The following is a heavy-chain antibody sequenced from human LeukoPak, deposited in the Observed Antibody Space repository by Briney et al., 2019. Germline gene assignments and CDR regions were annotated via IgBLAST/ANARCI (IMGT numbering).Heavy chain of an antibody. CDR3: ARDWYCPNDVCYNCFDP. CDR1: GYRFTRYG. CDR2: MSTDNGKT. J-gene: IGHJ5*02. V-gene: IGHV1-18*01. Sequence: GASVKLSCKPSGYRFTRYGISWVPQAPGQRLEGMGWMSTDNGKTNYAQKCRGRVTMTTDTSTNTAYMELRSLRSEDTAMYYCARDWYCPNDVCYNCFDPWGQGTLVSVSS. D-gene: IGHD2-8*01.